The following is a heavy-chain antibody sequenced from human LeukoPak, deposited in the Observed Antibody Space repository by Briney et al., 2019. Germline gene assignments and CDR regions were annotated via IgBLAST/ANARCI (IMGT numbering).Heavy chain of an antibody. CDR1: GGTFSSYA. J-gene: IGHJ6*03. CDR2: IIPIFGTA. D-gene: IGHD4-17*01. V-gene: IGHV1-69*05. CDR3: ARHGDGATVTARGYYYYYMDV. Sequence: GASVKVSCKASGGTFSSYAISWVRQAPGQGLEWMGGIIPIFGTANYAQKFQGRVTITTDESTSTACMELSSLRSEDTAVYYCARHGDGATVTARGYYYYYMDVWGKGTTVTVSS.